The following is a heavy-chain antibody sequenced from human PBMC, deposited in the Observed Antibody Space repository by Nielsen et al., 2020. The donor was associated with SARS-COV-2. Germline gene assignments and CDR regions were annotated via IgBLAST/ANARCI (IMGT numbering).Heavy chain of an antibody. CDR3: ARAVLRIQLWFDAFDI. Sequence: GGSLRLSCAASGFTFSSYSMNWVRQAPGKGLEWVSYISSSSTIYYADSVKGRFTISRDNAKNSLYLQMNSLRAEDTAVYYCARAVLRIQLWFDAFDIWGQGTMVTVSS. J-gene: IGHJ3*02. V-gene: IGHV3-48*01. CDR2: ISSSSTI. CDR1: GFTFSSYS. D-gene: IGHD5-18*01.